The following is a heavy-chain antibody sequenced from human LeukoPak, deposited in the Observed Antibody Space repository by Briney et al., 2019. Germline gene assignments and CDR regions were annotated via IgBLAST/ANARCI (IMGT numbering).Heavy chain of an antibody. CDR3: AKDPGSSWRYYYSMDV. V-gene: IGHV3-23*01. Sequence: LTLTCDPSSVAFSSSVNSGGRQVTRKRLEWVSAISGSGGSTYYADSVKGRFTISSDNSKNTLYLQMNRLRAEDTAVYYCAKDPGSSWRYYYSMDVWGKGTTFTVSS. CDR2: ISGSGGST. CDR1: SVAFSSSV. J-gene: IGHJ6*03. D-gene: IGHD6-13*01.